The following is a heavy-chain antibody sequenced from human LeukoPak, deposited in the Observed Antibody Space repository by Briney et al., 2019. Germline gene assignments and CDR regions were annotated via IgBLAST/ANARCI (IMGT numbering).Heavy chain of an antibody. CDR3: TTWAFYHGLDV. J-gene: IGHJ6*02. Sequence: GGSLRLLCVASGFTLDAYEVHWVRQARGKGPEWVSLISANGGRTSYADSVKGRFTISRDNSKNSLYLQMTSLRAEDSALYYCTTWAFYHGLDVWGQGTTVTVSS. V-gene: IGHV3-43*02. CDR2: ISANGGRT. CDR1: GFTLDAYE. D-gene: IGHD2/OR15-2a*01.